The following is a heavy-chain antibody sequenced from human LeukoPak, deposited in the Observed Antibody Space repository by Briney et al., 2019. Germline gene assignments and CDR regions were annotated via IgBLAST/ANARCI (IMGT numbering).Heavy chain of an antibody. V-gene: IGHV3-74*01. Sequence: GGSLRLSCAASGFTFSTYWMHWVRQAPGKGLVWVSRINSDESSTICADSVKGRFTISRDNAKNTLYLQMNSLSAEDTAVYYCARGAPARYFGAFDIWGRGTMVTVSS. CDR2: INSDESST. CDR1: GFTFSTYW. CDR3: ARGAPARYFGAFDI. J-gene: IGHJ3*02. D-gene: IGHD3-9*01.